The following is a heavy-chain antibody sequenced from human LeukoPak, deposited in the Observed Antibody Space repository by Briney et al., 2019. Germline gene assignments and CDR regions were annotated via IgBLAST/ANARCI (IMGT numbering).Heavy chain of an antibody. CDR2: ISAYNGNT. CDR3: ARSTTGYSSSWYGSTNWFDP. CDR1: GYTFTSYG. D-gene: IGHD6-13*01. V-gene: IGHV1-18*01. J-gene: IGHJ5*02. Sequence: GASVKVSCKASGYTFTSYGISWVRQAPGQGLEWVGWISAYNGNTNYAQKLQGRVTMTTDTSTSTAYMELRSLRSDDTAVYYCARSTTGYSSSWYGSTNWFDPWGQGTLVTVSS.